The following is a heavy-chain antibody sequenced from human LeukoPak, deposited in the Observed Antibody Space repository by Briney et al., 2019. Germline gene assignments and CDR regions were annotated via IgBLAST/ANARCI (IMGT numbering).Heavy chain of an antibody. CDR1: GYPFGSYG. J-gene: IGHJ2*01. V-gene: IGHV1-18*01. CDR3: ARDHGGKVDRYFDL. CDR2: NSGYKGNT. D-gene: IGHD4-23*01. Sequence: GASVKVSCKASGYPFGSYGISWVRQAPGQGLEWMGWNSGYKGNTKYAQKLQGRVTMTTDTSTSTAYMELRSLRSDDTAVYYCARDHGGKVDRYFDLWGRGTLVTVSS.